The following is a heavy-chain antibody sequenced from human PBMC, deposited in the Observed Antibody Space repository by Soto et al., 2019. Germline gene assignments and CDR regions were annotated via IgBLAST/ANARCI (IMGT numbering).Heavy chain of an antibody. D-gene: IGHD6-13*01. CDR3: ASGYSSSWWLQYYYYGMDV. CDR2: MNPNSGNT. Sequence: RASVKVSCKASGYTFTSYDINWVRQATGQGLEWMGWMNPNSGNTGYAQKFQGRVTMTRNTSISTAYMELSSLRSEDTAVYYCASGYSSSWWLQYYYYGMDVWVQGTTVTVSS. CDR1: GYTFTSYD. V-gene: IGHV1-8*01. J-gene: IGHJ6*02.